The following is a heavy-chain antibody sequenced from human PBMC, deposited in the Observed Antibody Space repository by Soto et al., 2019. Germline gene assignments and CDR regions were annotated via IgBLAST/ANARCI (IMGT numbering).Heavy chain of an antibody. D-gene: IGHD3-16*01. CDR2: VSSGGTDT. V-gene: IGHV3-23*01. J-gene: IGHJ4*02. CDR3: ARSSGLDMILDY. Sequence: PGGSLRLSCAASGFTIINYVINWVRQAPGKGLEWVSGVSSGGTDTWYADSVRGRFSISRDSSKNTVFLQINSLRAEDTAIYYCARSSGLDMILDYRGQGTVVTVSS. CDR1: GFTIINYV.